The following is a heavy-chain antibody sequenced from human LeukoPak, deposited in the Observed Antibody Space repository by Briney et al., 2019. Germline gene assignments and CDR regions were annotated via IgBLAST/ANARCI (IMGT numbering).Heavy chain of an antibody. J-gene: IGHJ4*02. CDR1: GGTFRSYA. V-gene: IGHV1-69*01. CDR2: IIPIFGTA. Sequence: GASVKVSCKASGGTFRSYAINWVRQAPGQGLEWMGGIIPIFGTANYARKLQDRVTITADESTSTAYMELSSLRSEDTAIYYCASRLYCSNTRCRNFPFAYWGQGTLVTVSS. CDR3: ASRLYCSNTRCRNFPFAY. D-gene: IGHD2-2*01.